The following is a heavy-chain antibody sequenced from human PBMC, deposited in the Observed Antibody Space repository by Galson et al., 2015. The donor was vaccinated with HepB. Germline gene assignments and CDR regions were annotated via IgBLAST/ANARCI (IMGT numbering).Heavy chain of an antibody. CDR2: ISGNGDST. V-gene: IGHV3-23*01. J-gene: IGHJ4*01. D-gene: IGHD5-18*01. CDR3: AKGYCFFDS. CDR1: GFGFDTHA. Sequence: SLRLSCAASGFGFDTHAMSWVRQAPGKGLEWISGISGNGDSTFYGDSVKGRFTVSKDNSKNIMFLPMNRLRAEDTGLYFFAKGYCFFDSWGHGILVTVSS.